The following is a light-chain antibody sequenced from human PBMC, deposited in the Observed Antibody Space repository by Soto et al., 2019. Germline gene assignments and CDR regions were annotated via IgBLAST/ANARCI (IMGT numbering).Light chain of an antibody. CDR2: GAS. J-gene: IGKJ2*01. V-gene: IGKV3-20*01. CDR3: QQFGNSPPYT. Sequence: EIVLTQSPGTLSLSPGERATLSCRASQSVSSSYLAWYQQKPGQAPRLLIYGASSRATGIPDRFSGSGSVTDFTLTISRLEPDDFAVYYCQQFGNSPPYTFGQGTKLEIK. CDR1: QSVSSSY.